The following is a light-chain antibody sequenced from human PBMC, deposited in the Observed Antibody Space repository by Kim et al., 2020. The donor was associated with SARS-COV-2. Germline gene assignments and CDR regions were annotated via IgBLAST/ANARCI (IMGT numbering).Light chain of an antibody. Sequence: ASVGDRVTITCHASHAINNYLIWYHQKPGKAPNLLIYDASNLETGVPSRFSGSGSGTYFTLTISTLQPEDVGTYYCQQYDNLPPFIFGQGTKLEI. CDR3: QQYDNLPPFI. CDR1: HAINNY. J-gene: IGKJ2*01. V-gene: IGKV1-33*01. CDR2: DAS.